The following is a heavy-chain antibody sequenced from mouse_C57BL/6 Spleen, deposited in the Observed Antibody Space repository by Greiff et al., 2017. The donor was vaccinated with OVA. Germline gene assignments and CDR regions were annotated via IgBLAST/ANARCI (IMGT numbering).Heavy chain of an antibody. J-gene: IGHJ4*01. Sequence: QVQLQQPGAELVKPGASVKMSCKASGYTFTSYWITWMKQRPGQGLEWIGDIYPGSGSTNYNEKFKSKATLTVDTSSSTAYMQLSSLTSEDSAVYYCARSGIYYYGRDAMDYWGQGTSVTVSS. CDR2: IYPGSGST. CDR3: ARSGIYYYGRDAMDY. D-gene: IGHD1-1*01. CDR1: GYTFTSYW. V-gene: IGHV1-55*01.